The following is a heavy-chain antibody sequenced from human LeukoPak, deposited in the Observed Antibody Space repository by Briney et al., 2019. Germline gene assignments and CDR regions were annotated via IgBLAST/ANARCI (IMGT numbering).Heavy chain of an antibody. CDR2: IRYDGSNK. CDR1: GFTFSSYG. V-gene: IGHV3-30*02. D-gene: IGHD1-26*01. CDR3: AKGRGSYQNDDAFDI. J-gene: IGHJ3*02. Sequence: PGGSLRLSCAASGFTFSSYGMHWVRQAPGQGLEWVAFIRYDGSNKYYADSVTGRFTISRDNSKNTLYLQMNSLRAEDTAVYYCAKGRGSYQNDDAFDIWGQGTMVTVSS.